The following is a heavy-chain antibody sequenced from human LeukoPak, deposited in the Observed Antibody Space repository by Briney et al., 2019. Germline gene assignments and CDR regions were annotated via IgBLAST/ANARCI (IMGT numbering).Heavy chain of an antibody. CDR1: AHTFTGYY. J-gene: IGHJ5*02. CDR3: ARSNIVVVPAANPRDWFDP. Sequence: AASVKVSCKLSAHTFTGYYMHWVRQAPGQGIEWMGWINPNSGGTNYAQKFQGRVTMTRDTSISTAYMELSRLRSDDTAVYYCARSNIVVVPAANPRDWFDPWGQGTLVTVS. CDR2: INPNSGGT. V-gene: IGHV1-2*02. D-gene: IGHD2-2*01.